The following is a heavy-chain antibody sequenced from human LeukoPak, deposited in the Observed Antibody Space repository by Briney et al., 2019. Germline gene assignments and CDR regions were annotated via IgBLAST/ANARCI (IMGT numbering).Heavy chain of an antibody. V-gene: IGHV4-38-2*02. J-gene: IGHJ3*02. CDR3: AKDSVARNGRWDAFDI. CDR1: GYSISSGYY. D-gene: IGHD6-6*01. Sequence: SETLSLTCTVSGYSISSGYYWGWIRQPPGKGLEWIGSIYHSGSTYYNPSLKSRVTISVDTSKNQFSLKLSSVTAADTAVYYCAKDSVARNGRWDAFDIWGQGTMVTVSS. CDR2: IYHSGST.